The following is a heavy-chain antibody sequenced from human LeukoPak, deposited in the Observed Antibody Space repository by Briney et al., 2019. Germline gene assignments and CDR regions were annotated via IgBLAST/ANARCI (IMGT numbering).Heavy chain of an antibody. CDR1: GGSISSYY. Sequence: SETLSLTCTVSGGSISSYYWSWMRQPPGKGLEGRGYLYYSGTTNYNPSLKSRVTISVDTSKNQFSLKLTSVTAADTAVYYCARGSRDYDFWSGYSLIDYWGQGTLVTVSS. D-gene: IGHD3-3*01. V-gene: IGHV4-59*01. CDR3: ARGSRDYDFWSGYSLIDY. CDR2: LYYSGTT. J-gene: IGHJ4*02.